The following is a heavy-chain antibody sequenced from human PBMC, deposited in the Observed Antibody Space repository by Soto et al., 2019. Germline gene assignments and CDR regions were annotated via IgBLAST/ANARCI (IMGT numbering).Heavy chain of an antibody. V-gene: IGHV1-69*13. CDR3: AYGDYDRNYYYYYNMDV. J-gene: IGHJ6*02. Sequence: ASVKVSCKASGGTFSRYAISWVRQAPGQGLEWMGGIIPMFGTANYAQKFQGRVTIIADESTSTAYMELSSLRSEDTAVYYCAYGDYDRNYYYYYNMDVWGQGTTVTVSS. D-gene: IGHD4-17*01. CDR2: IIPMFGTA. CDR1: GGTFSRYA.